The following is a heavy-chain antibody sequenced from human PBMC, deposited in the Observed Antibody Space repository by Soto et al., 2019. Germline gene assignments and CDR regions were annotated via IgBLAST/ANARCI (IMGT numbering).Heavy chain of an antibody. D-gene: IGHD6-13*01. CDR2: IYYSGST. J-gene: IGHJ5*02. CDR3: ARPDYIPAAGTNWFDP. V-gene: IGHV4-39*01. CDR1: GGSISSSSDY. Sequence: SETLSLTCTVSGGSISSSSDYWAWIRQPPGKGLEWIGSIYYSGSTYYNPSLKGRVTISIDTSKNQFSLKLSSVTAADTAVYYCARPDYIPAAGTNWFDPWGQGTLVTVSS.